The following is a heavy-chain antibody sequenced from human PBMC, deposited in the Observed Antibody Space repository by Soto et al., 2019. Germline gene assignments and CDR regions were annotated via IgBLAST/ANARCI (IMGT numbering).Heavy chain of an antibody. Sequence: PSETLSLTCTVSGGSISSGDYYWSWIRQPPGKGLEWIGYIYYSGSTYYNPSLKSRVTISVDTSKNQFSLKLSSVTAADTAVYYCAKYFDGGYFAYWGQGTLVTVSS. CDR1: GGSISSGDYY. J-gene: IGHJ4*02. CDR2: IYYSGST. V-gene: IGHV4-30-4*01. CDR3: AKYFDGGYFAY. D-gene: IGHD3-16*01.